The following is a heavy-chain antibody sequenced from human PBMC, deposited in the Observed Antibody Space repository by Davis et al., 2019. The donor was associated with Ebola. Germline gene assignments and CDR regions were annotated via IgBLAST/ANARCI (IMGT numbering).Heavy chain of an antibody. D-gene: IGHD3-16*01. J-gene: IGHJ6*02. V-gene: IGHV1-46*01. Sequence: ASVKVSCKASGYTFTSYYMHWVRQAPGQGLEWMGIINPSGGSTSYAQKFQGRVTMTRDTSTSTVYMELSSLRSEDTAVYYCAREGGDSRPRDGMDVWGQGTTVTVSS. CDR1: GYTFTSYY. CDR3: AREGGDSRPRDGMDV. CDR2: INPSGGST.